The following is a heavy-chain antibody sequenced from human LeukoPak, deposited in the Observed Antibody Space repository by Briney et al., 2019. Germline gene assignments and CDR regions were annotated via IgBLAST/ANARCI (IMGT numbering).Heavy chain of an antibody. J-gene: IGHJ4*02. V-gene: IGHV4-4*07. CDR3: ARDHRGYFDY. Sequence: PSETLSLTCTVSGGSISTYYWSWIRQPAGKGLEWIGRLYTSGSINYNPSLKSRVTMSVDTSKNQFSLNLRFVTAADTAVYYCARDHRGYFDYWGQGTLVTVSS. CDR2: LYTSGSI. CDR1: GGSISTYY. D-gene: IGHD1-14*01.